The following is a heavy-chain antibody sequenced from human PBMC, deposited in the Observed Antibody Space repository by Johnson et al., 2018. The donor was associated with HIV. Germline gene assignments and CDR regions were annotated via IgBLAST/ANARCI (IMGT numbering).Heavy chain of an antibody. CDR3: ARAKQRADAFDI. V-gene: IGHV3-23*04. CDR2: ISGSGGST. CDR1: GFTFSSYA. Sequence: VQLVESGGGVVQPGRSLRLSCAASGFTFSSYAMSWVRQAPGKGLEWVSAISGSGGSTYYADSVKGRFTISRDNSKNTLYLQMNSLRAEDTAVYYCARAKQRADAFDIWGQGTMVTVSS. J-gene: IGHJ3*02. D-gene: IGHD6-25*01.